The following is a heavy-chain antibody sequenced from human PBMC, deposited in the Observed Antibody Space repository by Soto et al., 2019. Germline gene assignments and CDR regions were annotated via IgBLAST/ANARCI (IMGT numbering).Heavy chain of an antibody. Sequence: ASVKVSCKVSGYTLTELSMHWVRQAPGKGLEWMGGFDPEDGETIYAQKFQGRVTMTEDTSTDTAYMELSSLRSEDTAVYYCSTDPMVKQYNYYYYYGMDVWGQGTTVTVSS. D-gene: IGHD5-18*01. CDR2: FDPEDGET. CDR3: STDPMVKQYNYYYYYGMDV. V-gene: IGHV1-24*01. CDR1: GYTLTELS. J-gene: IGHJ6*02.